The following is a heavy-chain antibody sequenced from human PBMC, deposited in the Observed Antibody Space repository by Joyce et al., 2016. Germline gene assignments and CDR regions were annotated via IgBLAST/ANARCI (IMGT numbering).Heavy chain of an antibody. J-gene: IGHJ6*02. V-gene: IGHV1-69*01. CDR3: ARVGVVVLVASNDGMDV. Sequence: QVQLVQSGAEVKKPGSSVKVSCKAYGGTFSTYAITWVRQAPGQVLEGRGGIMPSFATTNYAQKFQGRVTITADESTNIAYMELSGLRSEDTAVSYCARVGVVVLVASNDGMDVWGQGTTVIVSS. CDR2: IMPSFATT. CDR1: GGTFSTYA. D-gene: IGHD2-15*01.